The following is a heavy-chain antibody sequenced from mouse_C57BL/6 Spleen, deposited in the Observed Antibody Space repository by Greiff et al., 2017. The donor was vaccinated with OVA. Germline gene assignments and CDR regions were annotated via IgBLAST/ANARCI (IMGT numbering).Heavy chain of an antibody. V-gene: IGHV1-85*01. Sequence: VQLQQSGPELVKPGASVKLSCKASGYTFTSYDINWVKQRPGQGLEWIGWIYPRDGSTKYNEKFKGKATLTVDTSSSTAYMELHSLTSEDSAVYFCARDDYYGRSAYWGQGTLVTVSA. CDR1: GYTFTSYD. D-gene: IGHD1-1*01. CDR2: IYPRDGST. CDR3: ARDDYYGRSAY. J-gene: IGHJ3*01.